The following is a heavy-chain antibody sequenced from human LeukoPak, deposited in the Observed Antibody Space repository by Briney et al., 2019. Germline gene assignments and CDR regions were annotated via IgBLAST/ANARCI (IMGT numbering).Heavy chain of an antibody. Sequence: SETLSLTCTVSGGSISSYYWSWIRQPAGKGLEWIGRIYTSGSTNYNPSLKSRVTMSVDTSKNQFSLKLSSVTAADTAVYYCANAAYGSGSGWFDPWGQGTLVTVSS. V-gene: IGHV4-4*07. CDR2: IYTSGST. D-gene: IGHD3-10*01. J-gene: IGHJ5*02. CDR3: ANAAYGSGSGWFDP. CDR1: GGSISSYY.